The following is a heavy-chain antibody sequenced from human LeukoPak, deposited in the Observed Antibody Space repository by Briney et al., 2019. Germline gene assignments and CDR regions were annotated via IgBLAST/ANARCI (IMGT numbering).Heavy chain of an antibody. CDR3: AKDMDRTGWYFQH. J-gene: IGHJ1*01. CDR2: ISWNSGSI. CDR1: GFTFDDYA. V-gene: IGHV3-9*01. D-gene: IGHD1-1*01. Sequence: GGSLRLSCAASGFTFDDYAMHWVRQAPGKGLEWVSGISWNSGSIGYADSVKGRFTISRDNAKNSLYLQMNSLRDEDTALYYCAKDMDRTGWYFQHWGQGTLVTVSS.